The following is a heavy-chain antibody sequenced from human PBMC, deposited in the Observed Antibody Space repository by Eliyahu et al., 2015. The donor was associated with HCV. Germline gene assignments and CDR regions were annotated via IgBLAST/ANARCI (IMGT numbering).Heavy chain of an antibody. CDR2: IXSGGST. CDR3: AREDSNYRYFDY. V-gene: IGHV3-53*01. Sequence: EVQLVESGGGLIQPGGSLRLSCXASGFXVSSNYMNWVRQAPGKGLEWVSVIXSGGSTYYADSVKGRFTISRDISKNTLYLQMNSLRAEDTAVYYCAREDSNYRYFDYWGQGTLVTVSS. J-gene: IGHJ4*02. CDR1: GFXVSSNY. D-gene: IGHD4-11*01.